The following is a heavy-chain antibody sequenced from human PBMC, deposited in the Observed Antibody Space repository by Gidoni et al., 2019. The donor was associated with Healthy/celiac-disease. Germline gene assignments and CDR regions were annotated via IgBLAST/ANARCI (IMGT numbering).Heavy chain of an antibody. CDR1: GYTFTSYD. CDR3: AREKDEGEFDP. Sequence: QVQLVQSGAEVKKPGASVQVSCKASGYTFTSYDMHWVRQAPGQGLEWMGIINPSGGSTSYAQKFQGRVTMTRETSTSTVYMELSSLRSEDTAVYYCAREKDEGEFDPWGQGTLVTVSS. V-gene: IGHV1-46*03. CDR2: INPSGGST. J-gene: IGHJ5*02.